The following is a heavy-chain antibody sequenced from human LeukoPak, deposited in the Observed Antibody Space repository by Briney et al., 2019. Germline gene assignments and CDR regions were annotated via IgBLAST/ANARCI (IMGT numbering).Heavy chain of an antibody. V-gene: IGHV3-33*01. J-gene: IGHJ4*02. CDR2: IWFDGSNK. D-gene: IGHD6-19*01. CDR3: ASSAGALIDC. Sequence: GGSLRLSCAASGFTFSNYDMHWVRQAPGKGLEWVAVIWFDGSNKFYADSVKGRFTSSRDNSKNTLYLQMNSLRAEDTAVYYCASSAGALIDCWGQGTLVTVSS. CDR1: GFTFSNYD.